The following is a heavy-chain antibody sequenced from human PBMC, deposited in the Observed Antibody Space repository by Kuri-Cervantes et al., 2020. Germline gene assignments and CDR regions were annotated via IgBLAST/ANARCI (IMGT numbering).Heavy chain of an antibody. Sequence: GESLRLSCAAYGFTFDDYAMHWVRQAPGKGLEWVSGISWNSGSIGYADSVKGRFTISRDNAKNSVYLQMNSLRADDTALYYCAKDIFFRGSYYGGLDYWGQGTLVTVSS. V-gene: IGHV3-9*01. CDR1: GFTFDDYA. J-gene: IGHJ4*02. CDR2: ISWNSGSI. D-gene: IGHD1-26*01. CDR3: AKDIFFRGSYYGGLDY.